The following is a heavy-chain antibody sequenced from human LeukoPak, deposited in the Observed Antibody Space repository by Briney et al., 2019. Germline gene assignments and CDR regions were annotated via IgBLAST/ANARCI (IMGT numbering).Heavy chain of an antibody. V-gene: IGHV3-30*18. Sequence: GRSLRLSCVASGFSFSTYGLHWVRQAPGKGPEWVAVISYNGDNKHYAESVKGRFTISRDNAKNSLYLQMNSLRAEDTAVYYCAKVCGNDYYDSSGSTSDYWGQGTLVTVSS. D-gene: IGHD3-22*01. CDR2: ISYNGDNK. CDR3: AKVCGNDYYDSSGSTSDY. CDR1: GFSFSTYG. J-gene: IGHJ4*02.